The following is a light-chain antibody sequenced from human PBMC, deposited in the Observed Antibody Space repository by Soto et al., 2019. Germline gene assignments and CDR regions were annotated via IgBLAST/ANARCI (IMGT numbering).Light chain of an antibody. Sequence: EIVMTQSPATLSVSPGERATLSCRASQSVSSNLAWYQQKPGQAPRLLIYGASTRATGIPARFSGSGSGTEFTLTISSLQSEDFADYNCQQYNNWPYTFGHGTKLEIK. CDR3: QQYNNWPYT. CDR1: QSVSSN. V-gene: IGKV3-15*01. CDR2: GAS. J-gene: IGKJ2*01.